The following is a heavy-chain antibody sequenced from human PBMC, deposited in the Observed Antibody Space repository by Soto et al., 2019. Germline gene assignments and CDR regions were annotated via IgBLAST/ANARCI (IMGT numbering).Heavy chain of an antibody. CDR3: ARHHDYDFWSRNTNWFDP. J-gene: IGHJ5*02. V-gene: IGHV4-39*01. D-gene: IGHD3-3*01. CDR2: IYYNGST. Sequence: SETLSLTCTVSGGSIRYSAYYWGWIRQPPGKGLEWIGSIYYNGSTYQNPSLKSRITMSVDTSKNQFSLRLSSVTAADTAVFYCARHHDYDFWSRNTNWFDPWGQGTLVTVSS. CDR1: GGSIRYSAYY.